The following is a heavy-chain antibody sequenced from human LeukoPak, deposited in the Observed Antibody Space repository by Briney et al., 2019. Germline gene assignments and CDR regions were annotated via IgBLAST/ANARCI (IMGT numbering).Heavy chain of an antibody. CDR2: IYYSGST. D-gene: IGHD6-19*01. J-gene: IGHJ6*02. CDR3: ARADSSGWSYYYYGMDV. CDR1: GGSISSNSYY. Sequence: SETLSLTCTVSGGSISSNSYYWGWIRQPPGKGLEWIGSIYYSGSTYYNPSLKSRVTISVDTSKNQFSLKLSSVTAADTAVYYCARADSSGWSYYYYGMDVWGQGTTVTVSS. V-gene: IGHV4-39*07.